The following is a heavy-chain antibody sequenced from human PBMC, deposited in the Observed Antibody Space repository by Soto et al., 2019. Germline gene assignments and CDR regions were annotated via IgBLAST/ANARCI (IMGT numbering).Heavy chain of an antibody. CDR3: ARGQGRSYYDSRVYYYYGLDV. Sequence: SVKVSCKASGYSFTSYYIHWVRQAPGQGLEWMGIINPSGGITNYAQKFQARVTITRDTSTFTVYMDLSRLRSEDTAVYYCARGQGRSYYDSRVYYYYGLDVLGQRTTVTVSS. V-gene: IGHV1-46*01. CDR2: INPSGGIT. J-gene: IGHJ6*02. CDR1: GYSFTSYY. D-gene: IGHD3-22*01.